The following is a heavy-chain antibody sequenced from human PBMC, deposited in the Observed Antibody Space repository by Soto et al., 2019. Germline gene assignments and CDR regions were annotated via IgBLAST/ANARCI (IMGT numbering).Heavy chain of an antibody. CDR2: INPSGGST. Sequence: QVQLVQSGAEVKKPGASVKVSCKASGYTFTSYYMHWVRQAPGQGLEWMGIINPSGGSTSYAQKCQGRVTMTRDTSTSTDDMELSSLRSEDTAVYYCARRYLGGYDGFDFWGKVTTVT. CDR1: GYTFTSYY. V-gene: IGHV1-46*03. CDR3: ARRYLGGYDGFDF. J-gene: IGHJ6*03. D-gene: IGHD5-12*01.